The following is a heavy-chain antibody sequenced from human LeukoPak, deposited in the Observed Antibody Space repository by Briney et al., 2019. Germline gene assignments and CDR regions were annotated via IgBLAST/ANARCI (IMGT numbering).Heavy chain of an antibody. CDR1: GSSFTSYW. V-gene: IGHV5-51*01. J-gene: IGHJ4*02. CDR3: ARRGEAMDPFDY. D-gene: IGHD5-18*01. Sequence: GASLQISCEASGSSFTSYWIGCGRQLPGKGLEWMGIIYPGDSDTRYSPSFQGQVTISADKSINTAYLQWSSLKASDTAIYYCARRGEAMDPFDYWGQGTLVTVSS. CDR2: IYPGDSDT.